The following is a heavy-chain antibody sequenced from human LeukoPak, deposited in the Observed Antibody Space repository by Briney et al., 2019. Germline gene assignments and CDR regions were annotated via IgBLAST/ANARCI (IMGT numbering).Heavy chain of an antibody. CDR2: VDPEDGET. CDR1: GYTFTDYY. V-gene: IGHV1-69-2*01. J-gene: IGHJ6*03. CDR3: ATDRSGGTAMVRRYYYYMDV. Sequence: ASVKASCKVSGYTFTDYYMHWVQQAPGKGLEWMGLVDPEDGETIYAEKFQGRVTITADTSTDTAYMELSSLRSEDTAVYYCATDRSGGTAMVRRYYYYMDVWGKGTTVTVSS. D-gene: IGHD5-18*01.